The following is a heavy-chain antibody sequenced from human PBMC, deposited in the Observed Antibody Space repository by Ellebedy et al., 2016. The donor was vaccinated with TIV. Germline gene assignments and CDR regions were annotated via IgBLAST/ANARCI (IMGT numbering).Heavy chain of an antibody. CDR1: GFTFSDYY. CDR2: ISSSGSTI. CDR3: ARDTLKTRGSYGY. D-gene: IGHD1-26*01. Sequence: PGGSLRLSCAASGFTFSDYYISWLLQAPGTGLEWVSYISSSGSTIYFADSVKGRFTISRDNAKTSLYLQMNSLRAEDTAVDYGARDTLKTRGSYGYWGQGTLVTVS. V-gene: IGHV3-11*04. J-gene: IGHJ4*02.